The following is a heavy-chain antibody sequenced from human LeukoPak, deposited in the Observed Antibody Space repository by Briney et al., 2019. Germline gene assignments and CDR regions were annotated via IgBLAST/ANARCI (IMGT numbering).Heavy chain of an antibody. CDR2: INPNSGGT. J-gene: IGHJ5*02. Sequence: GASVKVSCKASGYTFTGYYMHWVRQAPGQGLEWMGWINPNSGGTNYAQKFQGRVTMTRDTSISTAYMELSRLRSDDAAVYYCARAGAGSPLDWFDPWGQGTLVTVSS. CDR1: GYTFTGYY. V-gene: IGHV1-2*02. CDR3: ARAGAGSPLDWFDP. D-gene: IGHD1-26*01.